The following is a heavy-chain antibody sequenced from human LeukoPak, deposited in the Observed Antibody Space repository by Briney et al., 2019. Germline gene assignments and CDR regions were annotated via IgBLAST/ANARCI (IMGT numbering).Heavy chain of an antibody. CDR1: GFTFSGYY. V-gene: IGHV3-21*04. CDR3: AKDGGRDYEYYFDY. D-gene: IGHD2-15*01. J-gene: IGHJ4*02. Sequence: PGGSLRLSCAASGFTFSGYYMNWVRQAPGKGLEWVSSISSTSSYIYYADSVKGRFTISRDNSKSTLYLQMNSLRAEDTAVYYCAKDGGRDYEYYFDYWGQGTLVTVSS. CDR2: ISSTSSYI.